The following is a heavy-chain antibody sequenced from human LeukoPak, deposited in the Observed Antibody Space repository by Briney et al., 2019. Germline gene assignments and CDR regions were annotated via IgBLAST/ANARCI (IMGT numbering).Heavy chain of an antibody. D-gene: IGHD3-22*01. CDR1: GFTFSSYA. CDR2: ISSNGGST. J-gene: IGHJ2*01. Sequence: GGSLRLSCAASGFTFSSYAMHWVRQAPGKGLEYVSAISSNGGSTYYANSVKGRFTISRDNSKNTQYLQMGSLRAEDMAVYYCARVDYDSSGYYVDWYFDLWGRGTLVTVSS. V-gene: IGHV3-64*01. CDR3: ARVDYDSSGYYVDWYFDL.